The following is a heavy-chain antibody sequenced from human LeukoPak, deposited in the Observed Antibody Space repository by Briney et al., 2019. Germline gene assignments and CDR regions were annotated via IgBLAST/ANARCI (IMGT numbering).Heavy chain of an antibody. V-gene: IGHV3-23*01. J-gene: IGHJ4*02. CDR3: AKDLPPGYSSSWYVSDV. Sequence: GGSLRLSCAASGFTFSSYAMSWVRQAPGKGLEWVSAISGSGGSTYYADSVKGRFTISRDNSKNTMYLEMSSLRVDDTAVYYCAKDLPPGYSSSWYVSDVWGQGTLVTVSS. D-gene: IGHD6-13*01. CDR1: GFTFSSYA. CDR2: ISGSGGST.